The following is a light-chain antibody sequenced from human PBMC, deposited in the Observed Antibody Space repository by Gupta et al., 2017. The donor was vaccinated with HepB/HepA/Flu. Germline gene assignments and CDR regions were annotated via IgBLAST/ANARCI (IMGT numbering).Light chain of an antibody. CDR1: QSLLHTDGYNY. J-gene: IGKJ3*01. Sequence: DIVMTQSPLSLPVTPGEPASISCRSSQSLLHTDGYNYLDWYLQKPGQSPQILIYLGSNRASGVPDRFSGSGSGTEFTLKISRVEAEDGGVYYCMQGLQTPGTFGPGTKVDIK. CDR3: MQGLQTPGT. V-gene: IGKV2-28*01. CDR2: LGS.